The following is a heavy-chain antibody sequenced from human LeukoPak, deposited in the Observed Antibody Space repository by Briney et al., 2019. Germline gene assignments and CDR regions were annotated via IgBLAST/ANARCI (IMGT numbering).Heavy chain of an antibody. CDR2: IYYSGST. Sequence: SETLSLTCTVSGGSISSYYWSWIRQPPGKGLEWIGYIYYSGSTNYNPSLKSRVTISVDTSKNQFSLKLSSVTAADTAVYYCARGGPFEWYQLLLDSSSPSEFDYWGQGTLVTVSS. D-gene: IGHD2-2*01. V-gene: IGHV4-59*08. CDR1: GGSISSYY. CDR3: ARGGPFEWYQLLLDSSSPSEFDY. J-gene: IGHJ4*02.